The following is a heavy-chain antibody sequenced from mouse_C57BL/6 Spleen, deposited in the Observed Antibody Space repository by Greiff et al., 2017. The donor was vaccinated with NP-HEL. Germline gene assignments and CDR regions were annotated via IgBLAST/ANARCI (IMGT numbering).Heavy chain of an antibody. D-gene: IGHD2-1*01. J-gene: IGHJ2*01. CDR1: GYSFTSYY. CDR2: IYPGSGNT. CDR3: ARFGNYCFDY. Sequence: QVQLQQSGPELVKPGASVKISCKASGYSFTSYYIHWVKQRPGQGLEWIGWIYPGSGNTKYNEQFTGKATLTADTSSSTAYMQLSFLPSEDSAVYYCARFGNYCFDYWGQGTTLTVSS. V-gene: IGHV1-66*01.